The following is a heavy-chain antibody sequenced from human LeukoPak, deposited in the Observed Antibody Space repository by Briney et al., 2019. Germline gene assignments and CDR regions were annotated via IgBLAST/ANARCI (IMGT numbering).Heavy chain of an antibody. CDR2: ISYDGSNK. Sequence: PGGSLRLSCAASGFTVSSNYMSWVRQAPGKGLEWVAIISYDGSNKYYADSVKGRFTISRDNSKNMVYMQMNSLRAEDTAVYFCARWRRGHNYGSVTELDYWGQGTLVTVSS. CDR3: ARWRRGHNYGSVTELDY. J-gene: IGHJ4*02. D-gene: IGHD3-10*01. CDR1: GFTVSSNY. V-gene: IGHV3-30*03.